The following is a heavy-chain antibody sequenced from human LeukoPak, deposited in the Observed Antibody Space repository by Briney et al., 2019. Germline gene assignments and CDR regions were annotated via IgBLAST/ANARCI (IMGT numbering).Heavy chain of an antibody. Sequence: VSVKVSCKASGYTFTGYYMHWVRQAPGQGLEWMGWINPNSGGTNYAQKFQGRVTMTRDTSISTAYMELNSLRAEDTAVYYCAKSGYNRFDYWGQGTLVTVSS. J-gene: IGHJ4*02. CDR1: GYTFTGYY. V-gene: IGHV1-2*02. CDR3: AKSGYNRFDY. D-gene: IGHD5-24*01. CDR2: INPNSGGT.